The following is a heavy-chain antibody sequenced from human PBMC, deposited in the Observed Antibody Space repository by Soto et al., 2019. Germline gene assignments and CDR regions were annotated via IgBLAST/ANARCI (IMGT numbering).Heavy chain of an antibody. CDR3: AREVVVVVAGTPSGDDYLDY. D-gene: IGHD2-15*01. V-gene: IGHV4-31*03. Sequence: QVQLQESGPGLVKPSQTLSLTCTVSGGSISSGGYYWSWIRQHPGKGLEWIGYIYYSGSTYYNPSLKSRVTIPVDTSKNQFSLKLSSVTAADTAVYYCAREVVVVVAGTPSGDDYLDYWGQGTLVTVSS. CDR1: GGSISSGGYY. J-gene: IGHJ4*02. CDR2: IYYSGST.